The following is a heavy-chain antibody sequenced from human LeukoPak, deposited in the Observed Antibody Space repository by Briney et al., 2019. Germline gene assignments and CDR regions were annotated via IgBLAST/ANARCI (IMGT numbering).Heavy chain of an antibody. CDR1: GGSISSYY. D-gene: IGHD3-10*01. Sequence: SETLSLTCTVSGGSISSYYWSWIRQPPGKGLEWIGYIYYSGSTNYNPSLKSRVTISVDTSKNQFSLKLSSVTAADTAIYYCARAYYGSGNTYYFDYWGQGTLVTVFS. V-gene: IGHV4-59*01. CDR2: IYYSGST. J-gene: IGHJ4*02. CDR3: ARAYYGSGNTYYFDY.